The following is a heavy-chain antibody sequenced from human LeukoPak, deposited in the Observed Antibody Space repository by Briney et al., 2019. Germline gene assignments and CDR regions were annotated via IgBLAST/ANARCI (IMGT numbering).Heavy chain of an antibody. D-gene: IGHD2-2*01. J-gene: IGHJ5*02. CDR2: INPNSGGT. CDR1: GYTFTGYY. CDR3: AREGGDCSSTSCRPPHWFDP. Sequence: ASVKVSCKASGYTFTGYYMHWVRQAPGQGLEWMGWINPNSGGTNYAQKFQGRVTMTRDTSISTAHMELSRLRSDDTAVYYCAREGGDCSSTSCRPPHWFDPWGQGTLVTVPS. V-gene: IGHV1-2*02.